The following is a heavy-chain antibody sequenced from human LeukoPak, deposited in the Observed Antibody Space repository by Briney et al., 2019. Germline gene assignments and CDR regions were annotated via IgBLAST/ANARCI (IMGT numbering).Heavy chain of an antibody. V-gene: IGHV3-23*01. CDR3: AKDSSSWFGTPTWYFQH. D-gene: IGHD6-13*01. CDR2: ISGSGGST. J-gene: IGHJ1*01. Sequence: GGSLRLSCAASGFTFSSYAMSWVRQAPGKGLEWVSAISGSGGSTYYADSVKGRFTISRDNSKNTLYLQMNSLRAEDTAAYYCAKDSSSWFGTPTWYFQHWGQGTLVTVSS. CDR1: GFTFSSYA.